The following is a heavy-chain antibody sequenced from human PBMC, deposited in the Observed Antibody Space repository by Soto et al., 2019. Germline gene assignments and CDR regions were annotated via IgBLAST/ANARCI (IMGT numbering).Heavy chain of an antibody. CDR2: ISGSGGTT. Sequence: GGSLRLSCAASGFTFSKYALSWVRQAPGKGLEWVSAISGSGGTTHYADSVKGRVTISRDNSKDTVFLQMNSLRAEDTAVYSCAKYYYDRSGSPLAFDYWGQGTLVTVSS. J-gene: IGHJ4*02. D-gene: IGHD3-22*01. V-gene: IGHV3-23*01. CDR3: AKYYYDRSGSPLAFDY. CDR1: GFTFSKYA.